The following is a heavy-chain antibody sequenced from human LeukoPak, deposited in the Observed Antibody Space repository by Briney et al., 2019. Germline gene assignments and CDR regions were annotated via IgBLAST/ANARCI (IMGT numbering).Heavy chain of an antibody. CDR2: IYTSGST. V-gene: IGHV4-4*07. J-gene: IGHJ4*02. CDR3: VRSSRWQLAFDY. Sequence: SETLSLTCTVSGGSISSYYWSWIRQPAGKGLEWIGRIYTSGSTNYNPSLKSRVTMSVDTSKNQFSLKLSSVTAADTAVYYCVRSSRWQLAFDYWGQGTLATVSS. CDR1: GGSISSYY. D-gene: IGHD6-13*01.